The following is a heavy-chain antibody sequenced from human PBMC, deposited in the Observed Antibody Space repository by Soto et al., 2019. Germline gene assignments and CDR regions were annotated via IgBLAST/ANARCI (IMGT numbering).Heavy chain of an antibody. Sequence: GGSLRLSCAASGFTFSSYAMHWVRQAPGKGLEWVAVISYDGSNKYYADSVKGRFTISRDNSKNTLYLQMNSLRAEDTAVYYCVLDFSPSYYYGMDVWGQGTTVTVSS. CDR2: ISYDGSNK. V-gene: IGHV3-30-3*01. CDR1: GFTFSSYA. CDR3: VLDFSPSYYYGMDV. D-gene: IGHD3-3*01. J-gene: IGHJ6*02.